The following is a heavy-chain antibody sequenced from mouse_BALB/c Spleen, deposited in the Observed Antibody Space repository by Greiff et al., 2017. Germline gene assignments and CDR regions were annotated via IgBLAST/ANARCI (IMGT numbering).Heavy chain of an antibody. CDR2: ISYSGST. CDR3: ARGAGNDY. Sequence: ESGPGLVKPSQSLSLTCTVTGYSITSDYAWNWIRQFPGNKLEWMGYISYSGSTSYNPSLKSRISITRDTSKNQFFLQLNSVTTEDTATYYCARGAGNDYWGQGTTLTVSS. J-gene: IGHJ2*01. V-gene: IGHV3-2*02. D-gene: IGHD3-3*01. CDR1: GYSITSDYA.